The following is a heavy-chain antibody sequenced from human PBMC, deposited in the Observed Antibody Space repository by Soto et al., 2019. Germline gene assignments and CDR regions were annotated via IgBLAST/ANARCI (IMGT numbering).Heavy chain of an antibody. J-gene: IGHJ4*02. CDR1: GYTFGSYD. CDR3: ARGISQGYDY. D-gene: IGHD2-21*01. Sequence: QVQLVQSGAEMKKPGASVKVSCKASGYTFGSYDINWVRQAAGQRLEWMGWMSPNSGNIGYAQKFQGRVTMTRDTSITTAYMELSRLTSEDTAIYYCARGISQGYDYWGQGVLVTVSS. V-gene: IGHV1-8*01. CDR2: MSPNSGNI.